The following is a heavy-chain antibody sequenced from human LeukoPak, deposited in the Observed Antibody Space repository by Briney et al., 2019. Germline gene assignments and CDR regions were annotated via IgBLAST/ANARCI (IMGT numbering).Heavy chain of an antibody. CDR2: MYTGGTT. CDR3: AKDEATSGGGLAS. J-gene: IGHJ5*01. Sequence: GGSLRLSCSASGFTVSGTHMSWVRQAPGKGLEWVSAMYTGGTTYYADSVTGRFTVSRDTSRNTLFLHMNSLRAEDTAVYYCAKDEATSGGGLASWGQGTLVIVSP. V-gene: IGHV3-53*01. D-gene: IGHD3-16*01. CDR1: GFTVSGTH.